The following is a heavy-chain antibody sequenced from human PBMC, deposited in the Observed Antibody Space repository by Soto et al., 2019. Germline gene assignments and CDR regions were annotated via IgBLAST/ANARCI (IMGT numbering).Heavy chain of an antibody. CDR1: GASVRSYH. Sequence: LTCAVSGASVRSYHWSWIRQAAGKGLEWIGRVQMSGTTNYNPSLKTRVTMSLDTSKNEVSLRMTSVTTADTAVYFCAKDRSTMRWFDPWGQGILVTVSS. D-gene: IGHD1-1*01. CDR2: VQMSGTT. V-gene: IGHV4-4*07. J-gene: IGHJ5*02. CDR3: AKDRSTMRWFDP.